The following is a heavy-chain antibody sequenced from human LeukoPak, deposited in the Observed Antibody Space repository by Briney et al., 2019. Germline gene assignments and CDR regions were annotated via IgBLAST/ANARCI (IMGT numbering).Heavy chain of an antibody. V-gene: IGHV1-69*13. CDR1: GGTFSSNA. D-gene: IGHD3-3*01. CDR3: ARSVNTYYDFWSGYFPFDY. CDR2: IIPMFGTP. J-gene: IGHJ4*02. Sequence: SVKVSCKAPGGTFSSNAMSWMRQAPGQGLEWMGGIIPMFGTPNSAQKFRGRVTITADESTSTTYMELSSLRSEDTAVYYCARSVNTYYDFWSGYFPFDYWGQGTLVTVSS.